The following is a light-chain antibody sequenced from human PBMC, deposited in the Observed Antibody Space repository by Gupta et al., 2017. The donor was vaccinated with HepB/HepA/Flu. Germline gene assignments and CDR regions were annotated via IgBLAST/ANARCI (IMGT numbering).Light chain of an antibody. CDR1: ESVSKY. Sequence: EIVLTHSLSTLSLSPGERATLSCRASESVSKYLALYPHRTGQDPRVLIDDTSNRATGIPEMFMSSGSGTDFTRTISSLRTEDYAVEYWKQRYKGSPLTFGEGTKVEIK. CDR2: DTS. V-gene: IGKV3-11*01. CDR3: KQRYKGSPLT. J-gene: IGKJ4*02.